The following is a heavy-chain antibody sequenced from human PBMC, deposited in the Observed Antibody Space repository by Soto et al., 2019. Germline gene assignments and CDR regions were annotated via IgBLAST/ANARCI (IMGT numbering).Heavy chain of an antibody. CDR3: ARVRYRAGYY. J-gene: IGHJ4*02. CDR1: GGSFSGYY. Sequence: SETLSLTCAVYGGSFSGYYWSWIRQPPGKGLEWIGEINHSGSTNYNPSLKSRVTISVDTSKNQFSLKLSSVTAADTAVYYCARVRYRAGYYWGQGTLVTVSS. CDR2: INHSGST. D-gene: IGHD6-13*01. V-gene: IGHV4-34*01.